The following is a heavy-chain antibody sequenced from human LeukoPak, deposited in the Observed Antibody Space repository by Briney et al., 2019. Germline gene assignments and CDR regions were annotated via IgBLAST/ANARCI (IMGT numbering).Heavy chain of an antibody. V-gene: IGHV3-30-3*01. Sequence: PGRSLRLSCAASGFTFSSYAMHWVRQAPGKGLEWVAVISYDGSNKYYADSVKGRFTISRDNSKNTLYLQMNSLRAEDTAVYYCAREILPMIFGAFGIWGQGTMVTVSS. CDR3: AREILPMIFGAFGI. J-gene: IGHJ3*02. CDR1: GFTFSSYA. CDR2: ISYDGSNK. D-gene: IGHD2/OR15-2a*01.